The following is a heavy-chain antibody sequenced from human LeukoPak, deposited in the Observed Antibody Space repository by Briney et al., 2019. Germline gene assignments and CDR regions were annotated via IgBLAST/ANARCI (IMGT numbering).Heavy chain of an antibody. J-gene: IGHJ5*02. V-gene: IGHV3-64D*09. Sequence: GGSLRLSCSASGFTFSSYSMHWVRQAPGKGLEYVSAISSNGGSTYYADSVKGRFNISRDNSKNTVYLQMTSLRAEDTAVYFCVKDGARGSYNYFLTWGQGTLVTVSS. CDR3: VKDGARGSYNYFLT. D-gene: IGHD3-16*01. CDR2: ISSNGGST. CDR1: GFTFSSYS.